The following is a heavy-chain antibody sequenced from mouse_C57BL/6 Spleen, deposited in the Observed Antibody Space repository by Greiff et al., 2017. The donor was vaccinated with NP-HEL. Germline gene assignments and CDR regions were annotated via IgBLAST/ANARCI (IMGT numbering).Heavy chain of an antibody. D-gene: IGHD1-1*01. J-gene: IGHJ2*01. Sequence: QVQLQQSGAELVMPGASVKLSCKASGYTFTSYWMHWVKQRPGQGLEWIGEIDPSDSYTNYNQKFKGKSTLTVDKSSSTAYMQLSSLTSEDSAVYYCARGHYYGSSYRYYFDYWGQGTTLTVSS. CDR1: GYTFTSYW. V-gene: IGHV1-69*01. CDR3: ARGHYYGSSYRYYFDY. CDR2: IDPSDSYT.